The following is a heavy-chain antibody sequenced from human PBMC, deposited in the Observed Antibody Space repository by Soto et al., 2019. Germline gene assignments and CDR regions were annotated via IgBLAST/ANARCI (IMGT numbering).Heavy chain of an antibody. Sequence: GGSLRLSCAASGFTFNNYAMSWVHQAPGKGLEWVSGISASGSRTFYADSVKGRFTVSRDFSKNTLSLQMDSLRAEDTAVYFCGKDPNGDYVGGFEFWGPGTMVTVSS. CDR1: GFTFNNYA. CDR2: ISASGSRT. CDR3: GKDPNGDYVGGFEF. V-gene: IGHV3-23*01. D-gene: IGHD4-17*01. J-gene: IGHJ3*01.